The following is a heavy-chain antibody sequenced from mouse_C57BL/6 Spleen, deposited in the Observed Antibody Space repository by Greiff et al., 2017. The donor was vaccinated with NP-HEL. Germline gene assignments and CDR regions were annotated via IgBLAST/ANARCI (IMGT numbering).Heavy chain of an antibody. Sequence: EVKLMESGPGLVKPSQSLSLTCSVTGYSITSGYYWNWIRQFPGNKLEWMGYISYDGSNNYNPSLKNRISITRDPSKNQFFLTLNSVTTEDTATYFCERGDYYEKSCAYGGQGTLVTVSA. CDR1: GYSITSGYY. D-gene: IGHD1-1*01. CDR2: ISYDGSN. J-gene: IGHJ3*01. V-gene: IGHV3-6*01. CDR3: ERGDYYEKSCAY.